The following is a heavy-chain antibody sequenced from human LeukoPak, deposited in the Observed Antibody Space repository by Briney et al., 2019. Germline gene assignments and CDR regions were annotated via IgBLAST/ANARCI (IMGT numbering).Heavy chain of an antibody. J-gene: IGHJ4*02. Sequence: GGSLRLSCAASGFIFSNDAMNWVRQAPGKGLEWVSYISTGSSTTYYADSVKGRFTISRDNVENSLYLQMNSLRDEDTAVYYCARVAAGYSVNYFDYWGQGTLVTVSS. CDR3: ARVAAGYSVNYFDY. CDR1: GFIFSNDA. V-gene: IGHV3-48*02. CDR2: ISTGSSTT. D-gene: IGHD4-23*01.